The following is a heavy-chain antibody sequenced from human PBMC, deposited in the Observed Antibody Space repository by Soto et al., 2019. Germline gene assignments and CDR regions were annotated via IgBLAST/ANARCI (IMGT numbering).Heavy chain of an antibody. J-gene: IGHJ4*02. V-gene: IGHV1-3*05. CDR2: INGGSGDT. CDR3: TREDY. Sequence: QVQLVQSGAEEKKPGASVKVSCKASGYTFTNYFIHWVRQAPGEGLEWVGWINGGSGDTQYSQKFQGRVTITRDTYATTVTMDLSSLKSEDTAVYYCTREDYWGQGTLVVVSS. CDR1: GYTFTNYF.